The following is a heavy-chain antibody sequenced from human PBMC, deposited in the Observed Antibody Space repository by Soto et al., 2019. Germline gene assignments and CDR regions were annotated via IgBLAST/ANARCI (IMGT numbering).Heavy chain of an antibody. V-gene: IGHV3-23*01. CDR2: ISGGGSNT. Sequence: PGGSLRLSCAASGFPFSSYVISWVRQAPGKGLEWVSGISGGGSNTFYADYVKGRFTISRDNSKNTLLLQMNSLGAEDTAVYYCAKDSNKYSSSLRGRYFDYWGQGIEVTVSS. D-gene: IGHD4-4*01. CDR3: AKDSNKYSSSLRGRYFDY. J-gene: IGHJ4*02. CDR1: GFPFSSYV.